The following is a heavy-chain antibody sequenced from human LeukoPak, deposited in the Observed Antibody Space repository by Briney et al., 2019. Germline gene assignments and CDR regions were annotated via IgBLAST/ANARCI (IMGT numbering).Heavy chain of an antibody. Sequence: ASVKVSCKVSGYTLTELSMHWVRQAPGKGLEWMGGFDPEDGETIYAQKFQGRVTMTEDTSTDTAYMELSRLRSEDTAVYYCATDLRHYDYVWGSYRRNWGQGTLVTVSS. CDR2: FDPEDGET. CDR3: ATDLRHYDYVWGSYRRN. D-gene: IGHD3-16*02. CDR1: GYTLTELS. J-gene: IGHJ4*02. V-gene: IGHV1-24*01.